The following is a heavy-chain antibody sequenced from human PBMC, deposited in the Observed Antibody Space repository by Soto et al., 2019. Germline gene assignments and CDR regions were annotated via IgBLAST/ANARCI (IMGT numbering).Heavy chain of an antibody. V-gene: IGHV4-34*01. CDR2: INHSGST. CDR1: GWSFSGYY. D-gene: IGHD3-3*01. CDR3: ARGVRFLSWYYYYGMDV. J-gene: IGHJ6*02. Sequence: PXETLTLTFSVDGWSFSGYYWSWIRQPPGKGLDWIGEINHSGSTNYNPSLKSRVTISVDTSKNQFSLKLSSVTAADTAVYYCARGVRFLSWYYYYGMDVWGQGTTVTVSS.